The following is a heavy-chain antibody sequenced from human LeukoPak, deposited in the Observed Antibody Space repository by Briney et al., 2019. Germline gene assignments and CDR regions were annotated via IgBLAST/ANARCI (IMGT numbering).Heavy chain of an antibody. CDR2: IGGSGAST. D-gene: IGHD2-2*01. CDR3: AKESSSSTNNFDK. J-gene: IGHJ4*02. Sequence: PGGSLRLSCAASGFSFNDYALDWVRQAPGQGLEWVSGIGGSGASTHYADSVKGRFTISRDSSKNTVYLQMNSLRGEDTAVYFCAKESSSSTNNFDKWGQGTLVTVSS. CDR1: GFSFNDYA. V-gene: IGHV3-23*01.